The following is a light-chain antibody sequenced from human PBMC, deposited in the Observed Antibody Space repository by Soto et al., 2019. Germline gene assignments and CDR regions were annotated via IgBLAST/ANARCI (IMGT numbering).Light chain of an antibody. V-gene: IGKV3-20*01. CDR1: QSLSSNY. J-gene: IGKJ4*01. CDR2: GAS. Sequence: EIVLTQSPGTLSLSPGERATLSCRASQSLSSNYLAWYQQKPGQAPRLIIYGASSRATVIPDRFSGSGSGTDFTLTISRLEPEDFAVYFCQQYGTSPLTFGGGTKVEIK. CDR3: QQYGTSPLT.